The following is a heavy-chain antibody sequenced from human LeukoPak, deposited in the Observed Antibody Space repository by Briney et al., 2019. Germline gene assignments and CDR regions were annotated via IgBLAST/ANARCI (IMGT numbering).Heavy chain of an antibody. V-gene: IGHV1-18*01. Sequence: GASVKVSCKASGYTFNSYGITWVRQAPGQGLEWMGWVSGDNGNTNYAQKLQGRVTMTTDKSRSTAYMELRSLISDDTAVYCCARGLSYYASGSYWYWGQGTLVTVSS. J-gene: IGHJ4*02. CDR3: ARGLSYYASGSYWY. D-gene: IGHD3-10*01. CDR1: GYTFNSYG. CDR2: VSGDNGNT.